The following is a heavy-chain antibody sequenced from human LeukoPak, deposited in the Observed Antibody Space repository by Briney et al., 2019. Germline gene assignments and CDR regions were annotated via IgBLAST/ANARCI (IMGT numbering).Heavy chain of an antibody. Sequence: PGGSLRLSCAASGFTFSSHWMHWVRQAPGKGLVWVSRINSDGSSTSYADSVKGRFTISRDNAKNTLYLQMNSLRAEDTAVYYCARAVRGYSYGYLYWGQGTLVTVSS. J-gene: IGHJ4*02. CDR3: ARAVRGYSYGYLY. V-gene: IGHV3-74*01. CDR1: GFTFSSHW. D-gene: IGHD5-18*01. CDR2: INSDGSST.